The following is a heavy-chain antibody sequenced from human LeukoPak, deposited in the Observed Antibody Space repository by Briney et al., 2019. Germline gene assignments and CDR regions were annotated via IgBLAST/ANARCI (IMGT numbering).Heavy chain of an antibody. CDR2: ISSSSSYI. D-gene: IGHD2/OR15-2a*01. Sequence: GGSLRLSCAASGSTFSSYSMNWVRQAPGKGLEWVSSISSSSSYIYYADSVKGRSTISRDNAKNSLYLQMNSLRAEDTAVYYCARDSRRGLWPLGYWGQGTLVTVSS. CDR3: ARDSRRGLWPLGY. V-gene: IGHV3-21*01. CDR1: GSTFSSYS. J-gene: IGHJ4*02.